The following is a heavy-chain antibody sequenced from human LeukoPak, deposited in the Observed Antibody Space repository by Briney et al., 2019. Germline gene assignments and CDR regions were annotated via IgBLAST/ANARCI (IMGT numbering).Heavy chain of an antibody. CDR2: ISGSGGST. V-gene: IGHV3-23*01. CDR1: GFTFSSYA. D-gene: IGHD3/OR15-3a*01. CDR3: AKGPMDSNYYYYYMDV. Sequence: GGSLRLSCAASGFTFSSYAMSWVRQAPGKGLEWVSAISGSGGSTYCADSVKGRFTISRDNSKNTLYLQMNSLRAEDTAVYYCAKGPMDSNYYYYYMDVWGKGTTVTVSS. J-gene: IGHJ6*03.